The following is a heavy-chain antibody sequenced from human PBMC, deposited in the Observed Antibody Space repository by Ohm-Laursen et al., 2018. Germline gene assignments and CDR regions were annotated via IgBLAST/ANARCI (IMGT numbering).Heavy chain of an antibody. J-gene: IGHJ4*02. CDR1: GFTLNSHW. CDR3: ARNPYDY. D-gene: IGHD1-14*01. V-gene: IGHV3-74*01. CDR2: ITSDGTST. Sequence: SLRLSCSAAGFTLNSHWMHWVRQGPGEGLVWVSRITSDGTSTVYADSVRGRFTISRDTAKNTLYLQMNSLRVEDTAVYYCARNPYDYWGQGTLVTVSS.